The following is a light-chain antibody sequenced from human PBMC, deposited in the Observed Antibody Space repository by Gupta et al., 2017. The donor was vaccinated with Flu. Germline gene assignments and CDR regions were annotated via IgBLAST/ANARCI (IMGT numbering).Light chain of an antibody. CDR1: ESIGDY. CDR3: QQRSVWPLT. J-gene: IGKJ4*01. CDR2: HAS. V-gene: IGKV3-11*01. Sequence: EIVLTQSPVTLSLSPGVTATLSCRTSESIGDYLSWFQQKPGQAPKLLIYHASRRATGIPPRFSGSGSGTEFTLTISSLEPEDLAIYYCQQRSVWPLTFGRGTKVEIK.